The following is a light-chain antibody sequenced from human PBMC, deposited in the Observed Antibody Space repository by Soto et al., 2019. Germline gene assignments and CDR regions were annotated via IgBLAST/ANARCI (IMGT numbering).Light chain of an antibody. V-gene: IGLV2-14*03. CDR1: SSDVGSYNS. CDR2: DVS. Sequence: QSMLAQPASVSGSPGQSIAIPCTGTSSDVGSYNSVSWYQQYPGKAPTLMIHDVSDRPSGVSNRFSGSKSGNTASLTISGLQAEDEADYYCSSFTSSSSYVFGSGTKVTVL. J-gene: IGLJ1*01. CDR3: SSFTSSSSYV.